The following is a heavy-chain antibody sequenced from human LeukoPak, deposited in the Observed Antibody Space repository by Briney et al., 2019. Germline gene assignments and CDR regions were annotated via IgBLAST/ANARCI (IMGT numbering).Heavy chain of an antibody. D-gene: IGHD6-13*01. V-gene: IGHV4-59*01. CDR3: ARLGSSSWLRDWFDP. CDR2: IYYSGST. CDR1: GGSISSYY. Sequence: KASETLSLTCTVSGGSISSYYWSWIRQPPGKGLEWIGYIYYSGSTNYNPSLKSRVTISVDTSKNQFSLKLSSVTAADTAVYYCARLGSSSWLRDWFDPWGQGTLVTVSS. J-gene: IGHJ5*02.